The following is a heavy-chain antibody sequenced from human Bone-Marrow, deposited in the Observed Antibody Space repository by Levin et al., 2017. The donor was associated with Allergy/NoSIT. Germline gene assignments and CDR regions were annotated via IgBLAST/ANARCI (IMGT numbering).Heavy chain of an antibody. CDR1: AYSISNGYH. J-gene: IGHJ5*02. V-gene: IGHV4-38-2*01. D-gene: IGHD3-22*01. CDR2: VYHSGGA. Sequence: NTSETLSLTCDVSAYSISNGYHWGWFRQPPGKALEYIGSVYHSGGAYYNPSLRSRVTLSVDTSKNQFSVQVTSVTVADTAVYYCARVAIGVGVDHWGQGTQVTVSS. CDR3: ARVAIGVGVDH.